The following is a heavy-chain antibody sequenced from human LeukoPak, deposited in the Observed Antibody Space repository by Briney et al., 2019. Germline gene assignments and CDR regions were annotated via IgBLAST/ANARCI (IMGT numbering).Heavy chain of an antibody. CDR2: IQGDGSNT. CDR1: GFTFNSYW. J-gene: IGHJ4*02. V-gene: IGHV3-74*01. Sequence: GGSLRLSCAASGFTFNSYWMHWVRQAPGKGLAWVSRIQGDGSNTNYADSVKGRFSISRDNAKNTVYLQMNSLRAEDTGIYYCARGTSAGGPISPFDFWGQGTVVTVSS. CDR3: ARGTSAGGPISPFDF. D-gene: IGHD6-13*01.